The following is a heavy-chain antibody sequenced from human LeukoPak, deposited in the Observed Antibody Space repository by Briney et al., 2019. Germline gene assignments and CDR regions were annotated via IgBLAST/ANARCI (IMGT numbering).Heavy chain of an antibody. V-gene: IGHV3-30*02. J-gene: IGHJ4*02. D-gene: IGHD6-13*01. Sequence: GRCVRLACAASGFTLSSYGTRSASLPRGGGMGWVAFIEYDGNNNYYAVAVKGRFTISRDNSKNTLYLQMNSLRAEDTAVYSCAKDEEYSSSPQGLCRYWGQGTLVTVSS. CDR1: GFTLSSYG. CDR3: AKDEEYSSSPQGLCRY. CDR2: IEYDGNNN.